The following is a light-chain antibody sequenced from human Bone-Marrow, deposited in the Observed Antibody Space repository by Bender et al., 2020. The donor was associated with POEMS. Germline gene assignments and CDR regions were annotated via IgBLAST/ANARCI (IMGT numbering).Light chain of an antibody. CDR1: VSNIGTNT. J-gene: IGLJ2*01. V-gene: IGLV1-44*01. CDR2: SNN. CDR3: ATWDNGLNGPVV. Sequence: QSVLTQPPSASGTPGQRVTISCSGSVSNIGTNTVNWYQHLPGTAPKLLIYSNNHRPSGVPDRFSGSKSGTSASLAISGLQSEDEGDYYCATWDNGLNGPVVFGGGTKLTVL.